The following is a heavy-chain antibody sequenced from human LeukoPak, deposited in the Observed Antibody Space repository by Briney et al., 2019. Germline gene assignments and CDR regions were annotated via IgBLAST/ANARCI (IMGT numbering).Heavy chain of an antibody. V-gene: IGHV1-2*02. J-gene: IGHJ4*02. CDR2: INPNSGGT. CDR1: GYTLTGYY. CDR3: AVTHYYDSSGYSSTDY. Sequence: AASVKVSCKASGYTLTGYYMHWVRQAPGQGLEWVGWINPNSGGTNYAQTSQGRVTMTRDTSISTAYMELSRLRSDDTAVYYCAVTHYYDSSGYSSTDYWGQGTLVTVSS. D-gene: IGHD3-22*01.